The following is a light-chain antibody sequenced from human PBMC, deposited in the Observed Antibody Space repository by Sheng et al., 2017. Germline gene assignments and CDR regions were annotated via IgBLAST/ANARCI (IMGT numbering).Light chain of an antibody. Sequence: DIQMTQSPSSLSASVGDRVTITCRASQSISSNLNWYQQKPGNAPKLLVYAASTLQSGVPSRFSGSGSGTDFTLTISSLQPEDFATYYCQQSFSTPFTFGPGTNVAIK. V-gene: IGKV1-39*01. CDR3: QQSFSTPFT. CDR1: QSISSN. CDR2: AAS. J-gene: IGKJ3*01.